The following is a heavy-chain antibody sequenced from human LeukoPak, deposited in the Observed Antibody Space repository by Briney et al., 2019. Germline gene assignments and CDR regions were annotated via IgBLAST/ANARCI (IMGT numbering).Heavy chain of an antibody. Sequence: AGSLRLSCAASGFIFSDYYMTWIRQTPGKGLDWLSYISDSGSTINYADSVKGRLTISRDNAKKSLFLQMNSLRAEDTAVYYCAIYYYSSGSIDHWGQGTLVTVSS. J-gene: IGHJ4*02. CDR2: ISDSGSTI. CDR3: AIYYYSSGSIDH. CDR1: GFIFSDYY. V-gene: IGHV3-11*01. D-gene: IGHD3-22*01.